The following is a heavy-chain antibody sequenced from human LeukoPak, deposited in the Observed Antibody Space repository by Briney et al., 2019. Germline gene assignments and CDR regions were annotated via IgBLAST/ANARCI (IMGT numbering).Heavy chain of an antibody. CDR2: ISSSGSSI. D-gene: IGHD3-9*01. V-gene: IGHV3-48*03. CDR3: ARDQSYYDILTGYYIYYFDY. J-gene: IGHJ4*02. Sequence: GGSLRLSCAASGFTFNSYEMNWVRQAPGKGLAWVSYISSSGSSINYADSVKGRFTISRDNANNSLYLQMNSLRAEDTAVYYCARDQSYYDILTGYYIYYFDYWGQGTLVTVSS. CDR1: GFTFNSYE.